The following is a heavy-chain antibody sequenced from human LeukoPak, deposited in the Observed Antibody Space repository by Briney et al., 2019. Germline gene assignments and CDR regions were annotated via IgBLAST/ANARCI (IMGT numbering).Heavy chain of an antibody. CDR1: GFTFDDYA. Sequence: GRSLRLSCAASGFTFDDYAMRWVRQAPGKGLEWVSGISWDSGSIGYADSVKGRFTISRDNAKNSLYLQMNSLRAEDTALYYCAKDHGSGSQPFYYYYGMDVWGQGTTVTVSS. J-gene: IGHJ6*02. V-gene: IGHV3-9*01. CDR3: AKDHGSGSQPFYYYYGMDV. CDR2: ISWDSGSI. D-gene: IGHD3-10*01.